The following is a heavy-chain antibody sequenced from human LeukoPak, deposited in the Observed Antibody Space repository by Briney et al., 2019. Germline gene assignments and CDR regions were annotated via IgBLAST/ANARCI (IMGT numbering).Heavy chain of an antibody. CDR3: AKDPYDFWSGYYRPGGLDV. CDR2: ITGSGGNS. J-gene: IGHJ6*02. Sequence: GGSLRLSCKASGFIFSNYAMSWVRQAPGKGLQWVSIITGSGGNSYYTDSVKGRFTISRDNSKNTLYLQMNSLRAEDTAVYYCAKDPYDFWSGYYRPGGLDVWGQGTTVTVSS. CDR1: GFIFSNYA. D-gene: IGHD3-3*01. V-gene: IGHV3-23*01.